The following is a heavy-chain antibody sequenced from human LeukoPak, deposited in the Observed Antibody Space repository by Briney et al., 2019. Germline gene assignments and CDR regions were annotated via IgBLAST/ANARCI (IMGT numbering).Heavy chain of an antibody. Sequence: SETLSLTCTVSGGSISSSGYYWGWIRQPPGKGLEWIGSIYYSGSTYYNPSLKSRVTISVDTSKNQLSLKLGSVTAADTAVYYCARDYIPVDVWGQGTTVTVSS. CDR2: IYYSGST. CDR1: GGSISSSGYY. J-gene: IGHJ6*02. V-gene: IGHV4-39*02. CDR3: ARDYIPVDV. D-gene: IGHD2-21*01.